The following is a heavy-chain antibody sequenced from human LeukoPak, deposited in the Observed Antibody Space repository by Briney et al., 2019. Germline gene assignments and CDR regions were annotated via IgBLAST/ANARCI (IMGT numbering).Heavy chain of an antibody. J-gene: IGHJ5*02. D-gene: IGHD2-15*01. V-gene: IGHV1-2*02. CDR1: GYTFTGYY. CDR2: INPNSGGP. CDR3: PRDPTPPPTYCSGGSCYEGGFHP. Sequence: AASVEVSCKASGYTFTGYYMHWVRQAPGQGLEWMGWINPNSGGPNYEQKFQGRVTLTRDTSISTAYMELSRLRSDHPAVYYCPRDPTPPPTYCSGGSCYEGGFHPWGQGTLVTVSS.